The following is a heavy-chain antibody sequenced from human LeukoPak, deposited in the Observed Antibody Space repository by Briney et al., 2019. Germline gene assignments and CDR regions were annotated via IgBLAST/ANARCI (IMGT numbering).Heavy chain of an antibody. D-gene: IGHD4-23*01. J-gene: IGHJ4*02. CDR2: FASDGSST. V-gene: IGHV3-74*01. Sequence: GGSLRLSCAASGFTFSSYWMNWVRQAPGKGLVWVSRFASDGSSTTYADSVKGRFSISRDNAKNTLYLQMNSLRVEDTAVYYCARGRPHGNDYWGQGTLVTVSS. CDR3: ARGRPHGNDY. CDR1: GFTFSSYW.